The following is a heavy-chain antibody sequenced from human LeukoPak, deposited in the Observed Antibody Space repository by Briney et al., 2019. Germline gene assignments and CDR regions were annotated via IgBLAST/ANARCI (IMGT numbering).Heavy chain of an antibody. D-gene: IGHD6-13*01. CDR2: INHSGST. V-gene: IGHV4-34*01. Sequence: SETLSLTCAVYVGSFSGYYWSWIRQPPRKGLEWIGEINHSGSTNYNPSLKSRVTISVDTSKNQFSLKLSSVTAADTAVYYCARVRAAAAYRWFDPWGQGTLVTVPS. CDR1: VGSFSGYY. J-gene: IGHJ5*02. CDR3: ARVRAAAAYRWFDP.